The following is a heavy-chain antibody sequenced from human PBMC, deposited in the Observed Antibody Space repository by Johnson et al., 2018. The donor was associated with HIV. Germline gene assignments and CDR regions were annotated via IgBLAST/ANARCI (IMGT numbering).Heavy chain of an antibody. CDR3: ARVAYYDSSGYLGVYAFDI. V-gene: IGHV3-9*01. Sequence: QLVESGGGLVQPGRSLRLSCVASGFTFDDYAMHWVRQAPGKGLEWVSGISWNSGSIAYADSVKGRFTISRDNAKNSLYLQMNSLRAEDTALYYCARVAYYDSSGYLGVYAFDIWGQGTMDTVSS. CDR1: GFTFDDYA. CDR2: ISWNSGSI. J-gene: IGHJ3*02. D-gene: IGHD3-22*01.